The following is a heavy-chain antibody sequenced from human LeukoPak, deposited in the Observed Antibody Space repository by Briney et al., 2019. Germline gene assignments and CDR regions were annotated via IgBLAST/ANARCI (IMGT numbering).Heavy chain of an antibody. V-gene: IGHV3-30*03. D-gene: IGHD3-22*01. CDR1: GFTFSSYG. CDR2: ISYDGSNK. CDR3: ARDRGYYYDSSGYPDY. J-gene: IGHJ4*02. Sequence: GGSLRLSCAASGFTFSSYGMHWVRQAPGKGLEGVAVISYDGSNKYYADSVKGRFTISRDNSKNTLYLQMNSLRAEDTAVYYCARDRGYYYDSSGYPDYWGQGTLVTVSS.